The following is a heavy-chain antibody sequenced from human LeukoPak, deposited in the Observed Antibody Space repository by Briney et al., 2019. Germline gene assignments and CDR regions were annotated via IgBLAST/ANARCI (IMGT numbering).Heavy chain of an antibody. Sequence: GGSLRLSCAASGFTFSSYSMNWVRQAPGKGLEWVSSISSSSSYIYYADSVKGRFTISRDNAKNPLYLQMNSLRAEDTAVYYCARDCSSTSCYLSIDYWGQGTLVTVSS. J-gene: IGHJ4*02. V-gene: IGHV3-21*01. CDR2: ISSSSSYI. D-gene: IGHD2-2*01. CDR3: ARDCSSTSCYLSIDY. CDR1: GFTFSSYS.